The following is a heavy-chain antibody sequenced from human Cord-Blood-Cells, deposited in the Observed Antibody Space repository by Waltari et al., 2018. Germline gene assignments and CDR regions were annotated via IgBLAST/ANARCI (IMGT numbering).Heavy chain of an antibody. J-gene: IGHJ4*02. CDR1: GYSISSGYY. CDR2: IYHSGST. D-gene: IGHD1-26*01. V-gene: IGHV4-38-2*01. Sequence: QVQLQESGPGLVKPSETLSLTCDVSGYSISSGYYWGWIRQPPGKGLEWIGSIYHSGSTYYNPSLKSRVTISVDTSKNQFSLKLSSVTAADTAVYYCARVRYSGSYYYFDYWGQGTLVTVSS. CDR3: ARVRYSGSYYYFDY.